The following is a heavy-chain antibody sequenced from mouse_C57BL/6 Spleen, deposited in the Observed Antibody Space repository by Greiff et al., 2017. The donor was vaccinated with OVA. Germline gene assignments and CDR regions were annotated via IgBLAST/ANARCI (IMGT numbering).Heavy chain of an antibody. CDR3: ARQDPYFDV. Sequence: EVQRVESGGGLVKPGGSLKLSCAASGFTFSDYGMHWVRQAPEKGLEWVAYISSGSSTIYYADTVKGRFTISRDNAKNTLFLQMTSLRSEDTAMYYCARQDPYFDVWGTGTTVTVSS. CDR1: GFTFSDYG. V-gene: IGHV5-17*01. CDR2: ISSGSSTI. J-gene: IGHJ1*03.